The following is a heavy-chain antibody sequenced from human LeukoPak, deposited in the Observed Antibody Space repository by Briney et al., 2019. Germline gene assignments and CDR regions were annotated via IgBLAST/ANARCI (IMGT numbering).Heavy chain of an antibody. CDR2: ISSSSSYI. V-gene: IGHV3-21*01. Sequence: GGSLRLSCAASGFTFSSYSMNWVRQAPGKGLEWVSSISSSSSYIYYADSVKGRFTISRDNAKNSLYLQMNSLRAEDTAVYYCARGGCSSTSCHQDAFDIWGQGTMVTVSS. D-gene: IGHD2-2*01. J-gene: IGHJ3*02. CDR1: GFTFSSYS. CDR3: ARGGCSSTSCHQDAFDI.